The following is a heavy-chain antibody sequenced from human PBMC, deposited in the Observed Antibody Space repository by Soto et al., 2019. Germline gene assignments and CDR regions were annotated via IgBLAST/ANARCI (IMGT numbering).Heavy chain of an antibody. CDR2: IDPSDSQT. Sequence: GESLNLSCKGSGYSFAGYWITWVRQKPGKGLDWMGRIDPSDSQTYYSPSFRGHVTISVTKSITTVFLQWSSLRASDTAMYYCARQIYDSDTGPNFQYYFDSWGQGTLVTVSS. CDR3: ARQIYDSDTGPNFQYYFDS. V-gene: IGHV5-10-1*01. J-gene: IGHJ4*02. CDR1: GYSFAGYW. D-gene: IGHD3-22*01.